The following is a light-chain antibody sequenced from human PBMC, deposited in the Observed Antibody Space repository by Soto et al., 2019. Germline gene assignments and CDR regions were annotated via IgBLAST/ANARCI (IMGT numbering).Light chain of an antibody. J-gene: IGLJ2*01. V-gene: IGLV2-8*01. CDR1: SSDVGAYNF. Sequence: QSALTQLPSASGSPGQSVTISCTGTSSDVGAYNFVSWYQQYPGKAPRLLIYELTERPSGVPDRFSGSRSGNTASLTVSGLQTEAEADYYCTSYTGNPLVVFGGGTKLTVL. CDR2: ELT. CDR3: TSYTGNPLVV.